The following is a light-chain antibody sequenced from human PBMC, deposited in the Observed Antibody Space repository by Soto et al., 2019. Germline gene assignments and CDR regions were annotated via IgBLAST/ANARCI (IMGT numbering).Light chain of an antibody. CDR2: VAS. CDR3: QHYNNWPLT. CDR1: QSIRAN. V-gene: IGKV3-15*01. Sequence: IVMTQSPATLSVSPGERASLSCRASQSIRANLAWYQQKPGQAPRLLIYVASTRAAGIPARFSGSGSGTEFTLTIDSLQSEDFAIYYCQHYNNWPLTFGGGTKVDIK. J-gene: IGKJ4*01.